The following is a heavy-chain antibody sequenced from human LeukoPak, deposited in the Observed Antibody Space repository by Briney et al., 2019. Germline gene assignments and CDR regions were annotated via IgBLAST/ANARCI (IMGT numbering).Heavy chain of an antibody. Sequence: PGGSLRLSCAASGFTFSSNVMIWVRQAPGKGLEWVSSIPASGGSTYYADSVKGRFTISRDNSKNSLYLQMNSLRAEDTAVYYCAKDSRGEGYFDYWGQGTLVTVSS. V-gene: IGHV3-23*01. CDR3: AKDSRGEGYFDY. J-gene: IGHJ4*02. D-gene: IGHD4-17*01. CDR1: GFTFSSNV. CDR2: IPASGGST.